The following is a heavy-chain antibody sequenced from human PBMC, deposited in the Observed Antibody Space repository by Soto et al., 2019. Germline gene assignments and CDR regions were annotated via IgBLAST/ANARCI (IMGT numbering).Heavy chain of an antibody. D-gene: IGHD3-22*01. Sequence: QVQLQESGPGLVKPSQTLSLTCTVSGGSISSGDYYWSWIRQPPGKGLEWIGYIYYSGSTYYNPSLMSRGTISVDTSKNQFSLKLSSVTAADTAVYYCAREWYYYDSSGYANVLFDYWGQGTLVTVSS. CDR3: AREWYYYDSSGYANVLFDY. J-gene: IGHJ4*02. CDR2: IYYSGST. CDR1: GGSISSGDYY. V-gene: IGHV4-30-4*01.